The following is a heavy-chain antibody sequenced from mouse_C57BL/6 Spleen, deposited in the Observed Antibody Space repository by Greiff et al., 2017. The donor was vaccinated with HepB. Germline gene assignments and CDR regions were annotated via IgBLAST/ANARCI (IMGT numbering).Heavy chain of an antibody. CDR2: IWSDGST. CDR1: GFSLTSYG. Sequence: QVQLQQSGPGLVAPSQTLSITCTVSGFSLTSYGVHWVRQPPGKGLEWLVVIWSDGSTTYNSALKSRLSISKDNSKSQGFLKMNSLQTADTAMYYCARHEESNAMDYWGQGTSVTVSS. J-gene: IGHJ4*01. CDR3: ARHEESNAMDY. V-gene: IGHV2-6-1*01.